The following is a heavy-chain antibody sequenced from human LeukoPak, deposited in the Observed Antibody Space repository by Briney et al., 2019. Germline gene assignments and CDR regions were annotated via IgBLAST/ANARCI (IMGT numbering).Heavy chain of an antibody. CDR1: GYTFTRYD. CDR3: ARVGEYCTGTSCLDY. V-gene: IGHV1-8*03. CDR2: MNPKSGNT. J-gene: IGHJ4*02. Sequence: ASVKVSCKASGYTFTRYDINWVRQATGQGLEWMGWMNPKSGNTGHAQKFQGRVTITRDTSISTVYMELSSLRSEDTAVYYCARVGEYCTGTSCLDYWGQGTLVTVSS. D-gene: IGHD2-2*01.